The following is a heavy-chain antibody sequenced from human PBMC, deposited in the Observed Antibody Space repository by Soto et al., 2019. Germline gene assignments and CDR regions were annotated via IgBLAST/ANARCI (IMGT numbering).Heavy chain of an antibody. Sequence: QVQLQESGPGLVKPSQTLSLTCTVSGGSISSGGYYWSWIRQHPGKGLEWLGYIYYSGSTYYNPSLESRVTLSVDTYKNQFSLKLSSVTAADTAVYYCARDRDGYSYGYIDYWGQGTLVTVSS. CDR2: IYYSGST. V-gene: IGHV4-31*03. CDR3: ARDRDGYSYGYIDY. CDR1: GGSISSGGYY. J-gene: IGHJ4*02. D-gene: IGHD5-18*01.